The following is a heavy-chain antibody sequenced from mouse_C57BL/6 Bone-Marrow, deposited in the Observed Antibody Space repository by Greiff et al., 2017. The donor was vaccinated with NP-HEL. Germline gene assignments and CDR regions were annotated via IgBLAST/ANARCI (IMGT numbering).Heavy chain of an antibody. V-gene: IGHV7-3*01. D-gene: IGHD2-10*01. J-gene: IGHJ3*01. CDR3: ASTYYGFAY. Sequence: EVMLVESGGGLVQPGGSLSLSCAASGFTFTDYYMSWVRQPPGKALAWLGFIRNKANGYTTEYSASVKGRFTISRDNSQSILYLQMNALRAEDSATYYCASTYYGFAYWGQGTLVTVSA. CDR2: IRNKANGYTT. CDR1: GFTFTDYY.